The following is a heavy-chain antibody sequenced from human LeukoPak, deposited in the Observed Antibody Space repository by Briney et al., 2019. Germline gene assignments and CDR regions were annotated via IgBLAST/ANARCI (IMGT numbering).Heavy chain of an antibody. V-gene: IGHV4-59*01. D-gene: IGHD6-19*01. CDR3: ARDAVAVAGTKGYGMDV. Sequence: SETLSLTCTVSGGSISSYYWSWIRQPPGKGLEWIGYIYYSGSTNYNPSLKSRVTISVDTSKNQFSLKLSSVTAADTAVYYCARDAVAVAGTKGYGMDVWGLGTTVTVSS. CDR1: GGSISSYY. J-gene: IGHJ6*02. CDR2: IYYSGST.